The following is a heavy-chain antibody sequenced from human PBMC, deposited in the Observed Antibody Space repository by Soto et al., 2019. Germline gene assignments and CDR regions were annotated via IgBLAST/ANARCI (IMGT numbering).Heavy chain of an antibody. Sequence: EAQLVESGGGLVQPGGSLRLSCAASGFTFSNYEMHWVRQAPGKGLEYVSGISNNGAHTDYAKSVKGRFTISRDNSEKSLYLQMGSLRAEEMALYYCARRGYGSRWPNVYMDVWGKGTTVTVSS. J-gene: IGHJ6*03. CDR3: ARRGYGSRWPNVYMDV. CDR1: GFTFSNYE. V-gene: IGHV3-64*01. CDR2: ISNNGAHT. D-gene: IGHD6-13*01.